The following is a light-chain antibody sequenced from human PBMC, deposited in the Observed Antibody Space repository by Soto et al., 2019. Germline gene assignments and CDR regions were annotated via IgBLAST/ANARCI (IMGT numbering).Light chain of an antibody. J-gene: IGLJ1*01. V-gene: IGLV1-44*01. CDR3: AAWDDSLNGKG. Sequence: QSVLTQPPSASGTPGQRGTISGSGSSSHIGSNTVNWYQQLPGTAPKLLIYSNNQRPSGVPDRFSGSKSGTSSSLAISGLQSEDEADDYCAAWDDSLNGKGFGTGTKVTGL. CDR2: SNN. CDR1: SSHIGSNT.